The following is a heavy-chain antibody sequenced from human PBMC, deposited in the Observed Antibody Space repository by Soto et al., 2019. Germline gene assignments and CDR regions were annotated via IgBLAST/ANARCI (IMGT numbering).Heavy chain of an antibody. CDR1: GFIFSGYG. D-gene: IGHD2-2*01. J-gene: IGHJ4*02. CDR2: ISYDGTNK. CDR3: AKDWHWGSTSCNGFDY. Sequence: GGSLRLSCAASGFIFSGYGMHWVRQAPGKGLEYVAVISYDGTNKYYADSVRGRFTISRDNSKNTLDLQMNSLRAEDTAMYYCAKDWHWGSTSCNGFDYWGQGALVTVSS. V-gene: IGHV3-30*18.